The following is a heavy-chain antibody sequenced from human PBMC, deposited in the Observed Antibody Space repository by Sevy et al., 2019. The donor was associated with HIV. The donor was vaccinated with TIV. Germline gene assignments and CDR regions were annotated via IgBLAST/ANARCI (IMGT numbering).Heavy chain of an antibody. D-gene: IGHD2-8*01. J-gene: IGHJ4*02. CDR3: AREGCTKPHDY. Sequence: GGSLRLSCAASGFTFSKYSMSWVRQPPGKGLEWVSTLSFGGGGTNYADSVKGRFTISRDNSKSSVYLQMNNLRPEDTAVYYCAREGCTKPHDYWGQGTLVTVSS. CDR2: LSFGGGGT. CDR1: GFTFSKYS. V-gene: IGHV3-23*01.